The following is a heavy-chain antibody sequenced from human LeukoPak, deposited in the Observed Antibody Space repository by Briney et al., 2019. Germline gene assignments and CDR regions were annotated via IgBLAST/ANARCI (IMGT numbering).Heavy chain of an antibody. J-gene: IGHJ3*02. V-gene: IGHV3-33*01. Sequence: GGSLRLSCAASGFTFSSYGMHWVRQAPGKGLEWVAVIWYDGSNKYYADSVKGRFTISRDNSKNTLYLQMNSLRAEDTAVYYCARDVGLRGTNYDFWSGYLFVRAPPDHDAFDIWGQGTMVTVSS. CDR2: IWYDGSNK. CDR1: GFTFSSYG. CDR3: ARDVGLRGTNYDFWSGYLFVRAPPDHDAFDI. D-gene: IGHD3-3*01.